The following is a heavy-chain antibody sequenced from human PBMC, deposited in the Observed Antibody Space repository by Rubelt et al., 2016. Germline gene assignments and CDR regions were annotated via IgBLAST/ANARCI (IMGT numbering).Heavy chain of an antibody. CDR1: GGSISSGGYY. J-gene: IGHJ4*02. CDR3: ARDSGSRIFDY. D-gene: IGHD2/OR15-2a*01. V-gene: IGHV4-31*03. CDR2: SYYSGST. Sequence: QVQLQESGPGLVKPSQTLSLTCTVSGGSISSGGYYWSWIRQHPGKGLEWMGYSYYSGSTCYNPSLKSRVTISVDTSKNQFSLKLSSVTAADTAVYYCARDSGSRIFDYWGQGTLVTVSS.